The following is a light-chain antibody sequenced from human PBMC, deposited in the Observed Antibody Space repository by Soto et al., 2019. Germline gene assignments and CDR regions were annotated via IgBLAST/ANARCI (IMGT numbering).Light chain of an antibody. Sequence: ETVLTHSPATLSLSGGETATLSCRASHSVSTYLAWYQQKPGQAPRLLIYGASNRATGIPDRFSGSGSGTDFTLTISRLEPEDFAVYYCQQYGSSGTFGQGTRLEIK. CDR2: GAS. J-gene: IGKJ5*01. V-gene: IGKV3-20*01. CDR1: HSVSTY. CDR3: QQYGSSGT.